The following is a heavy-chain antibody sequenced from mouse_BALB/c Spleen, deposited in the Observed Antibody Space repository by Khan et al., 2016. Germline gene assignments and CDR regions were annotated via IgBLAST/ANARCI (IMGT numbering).Heavy chain of an antibody. Sequence: QVQLKESGPGLVAPSQSLSITCTVSGFSLTGYGVNWVRQPPGKGLEWLGKIWGDGRTDYNSALKSRVSISKDNSKSQVFLKMNSLQTADTATSYCSGDYDGFAYWGQGTLVIVSA. V-gene: IGHV2-6-7*01. D-gene: IGHD2-12*01. CDR1: GFSLTGYG. CDR3: SGDYDGFAY. CDR2: IWGDGRT. J-gene: IGHJ3*01.